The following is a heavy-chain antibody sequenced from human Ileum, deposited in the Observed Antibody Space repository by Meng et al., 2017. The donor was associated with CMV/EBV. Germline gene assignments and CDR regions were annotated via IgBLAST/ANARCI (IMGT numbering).Heavy chain of an antibody. J-gene: IGHJ5*02. V-gene: IGHV2-5*02. CDR2: IHGGGGK. Sequence: HTPLKASVPTLVKPTHTLTLTCPCSWFSLTTNVESVGWIRQPPGKALEWLALIHGGGGKQYSPSLQSRLTATRDTSKNQVVLTMTNMDPVDTATYYCVHRYSSSSGQVSWGQGTLVTVSS. CDR3: VHRYSSSSGQVS. D-gene: IGHD6-6*01. CDR1: WFSLTTNVES.